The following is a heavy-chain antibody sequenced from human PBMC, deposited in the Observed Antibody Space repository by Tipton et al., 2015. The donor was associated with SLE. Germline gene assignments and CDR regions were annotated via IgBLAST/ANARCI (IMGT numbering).Heavy chain of an antibody. Sequence: TLSLTCAVYGGSMNTHIYNWGWIRQTPGQRMEWIGEVNHRGATTYSPSLKSRATISIDTSKNQFSLKVMSVTAADTAVYYCARSHLGDFWSGYRHYGMDVWGQGTTVTVSS. CDR2: VNHRGAT. CDR3: ARSHLGDFWSGYRHYGMDV. D-gene: IGHD3-3*01. V-gene: IGHV4-34*01. CDR1: GGSMNTHIYN. J-gene: IGHJ6*02.